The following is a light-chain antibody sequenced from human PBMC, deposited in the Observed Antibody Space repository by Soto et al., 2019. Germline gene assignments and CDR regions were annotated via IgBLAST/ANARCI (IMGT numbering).Light chain of an antibody. CDR1: QSINNW. Sequence: DIQITQSASTLSASVGDRVTITCRASQSINNWLAWYQQKPGKAPKFLIYDASNLESGVPSRFSGSASGTEFTLTISSLQPDDFATYYCQQYDNYPLTFGGGTKVDIK. CDR3: QQYDNYPLT. CDR2: DAS. V-gene: IGKV1-5*01. J-gene: IGKJ4*01.